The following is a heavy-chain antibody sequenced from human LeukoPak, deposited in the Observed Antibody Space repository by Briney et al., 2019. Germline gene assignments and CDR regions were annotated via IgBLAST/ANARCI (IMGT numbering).Heavy chain of an antibody. J-gene: IGHJ4*02. V-gene: IGHV3-21*01. CDR2: ISSSSSYI. D-gene: IGHD3-10*01. CDR3: ASVGNYYYGSGSYYNFDY. CDR1: GFTFSSYI. Sequence: GGSLRLSCAASGFTFSSYIMNWVRQAPGKGLDGVASISSSSSYIYYADSVKGRFTISRDNAKNSLSLKMNSLRAEDTAVYYCASVGNYYYGSGSYYNFDYWGQGTLVTVSS.